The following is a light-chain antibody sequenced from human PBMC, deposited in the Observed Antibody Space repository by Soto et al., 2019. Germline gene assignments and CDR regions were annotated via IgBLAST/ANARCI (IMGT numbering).Light chain of an antibody. Sequence: QSVLTQPPSVSAAPGQRVTISCSGSSSNIGDNYVSWYQQLPGTAPTLLIYENIKRPSGIPDRFSGSKSGTSATLGITGLQTGDEADYYCGTWDSSLSAYVFGTGTKVTVL. CDR2: ENI. J-gene: IGLJ1*01. CDR1: SSNIGDNY. CDR3: GTWDSSLSAYV. V-gene: IGLV1-51*02.